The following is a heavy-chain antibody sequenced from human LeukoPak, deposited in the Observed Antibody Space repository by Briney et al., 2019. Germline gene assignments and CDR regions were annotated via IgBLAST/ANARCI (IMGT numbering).Heavy chain of an antibody. D-gene: IGHD5-18*01. Sequence: SETLSLTCTVSGGSISSSSYYWGWIRQPPGKGLEWIGSIYYSGSTYYNPSLKSRVTISVDTSKNQFSLKLSSVTAADTAVYYCARDYQDPWIQLWSHPYNWFDPWGQGTLVTVSS. CDR1: GGSISSSSYY. CDR3: ARDYQDPWIQLWSHPYNWFDP. V-gene: IGHV4-39*07. CDR2: IYYSGST. J-gene: IGHJ5*02.